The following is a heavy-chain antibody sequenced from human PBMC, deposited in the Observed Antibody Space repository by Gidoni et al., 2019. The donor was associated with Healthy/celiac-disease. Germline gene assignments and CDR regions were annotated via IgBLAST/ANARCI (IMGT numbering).Heavy chain of an antibody. CDR1: GYTFTSYA. CDR3: ARGGQRITIFGVVPFDP. D-gene: IGHD3-3*01. CDR2: INAGNGNT. J-gene: IGHJ5*02. Sequence: QVQLVQSGAEVKKPGASVKVSCKASGYTFTSYAMHWVRQAPGQRLEWMGWINAGNGNTKYSQKFQGRVTITRDTSASTAYMELSSLRSEDTAVYYCARGGQRITIFGVVPFDPWGQGTLVTVSS. V-gene: IGHV1-3*01.